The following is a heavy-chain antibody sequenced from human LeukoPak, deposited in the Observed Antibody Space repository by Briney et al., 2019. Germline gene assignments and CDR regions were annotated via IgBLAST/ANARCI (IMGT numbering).Heavy chain of an antibody. CDR3: ARRSMGAPPGMDV. D-gene: IGHD1-26*01. J-gene: IGHJ6*02. V-gene: IGHV4-59*08. CDR2: IYYSGGA. CDR1: GGSISSYY. Sequence: SETLPLTCTVSGGSISSYYWTWIRQPPGKGLEFIGYIYYSGGANYNPSLKSRVSISVDTSKNQFPLKLSSVTAADTAVYYCARRSMGAPPGMDVWGQGTTVTVSS.